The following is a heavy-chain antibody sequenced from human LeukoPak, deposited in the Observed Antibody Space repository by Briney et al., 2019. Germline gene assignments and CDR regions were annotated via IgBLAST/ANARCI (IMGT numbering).Heavy chain of an antibody. D-gene: IGHD2-2*02. V-gene: IGHV4-4*07. J-gene: IGHJ6*03. CDR2: IYTSGST. CDR3: ARGAYCSSTSCYTGYYYYYMDV. CDR1: GGSISSYY. Sequence: SETLSLTCTVSGGSISSYYWSWIRQPAGKGLEWIGRIYTSGSTNYNPSLKSRVTISVDTSKNQFSLKLSSVTAADTAVYYCARGAYCSSTSCYTGYYYYYMDVWGKGTTVTVSS.